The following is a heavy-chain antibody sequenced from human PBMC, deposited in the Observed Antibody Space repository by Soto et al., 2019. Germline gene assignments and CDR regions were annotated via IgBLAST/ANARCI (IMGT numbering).Heavy chain of an antibody. CDR1: WFTVSRNY. V-gene: IGHV3-53*05. CDR3: AKDKFKYQLIWRSWFDP. Sequence: GGGLRLSCAASWFTVSRNYMSWVGQAPGKGLEWVSVIYSGGSTYYADSVKGRFTISRDSAQNSLYLQMNSLRVEDTALYYCAKDKFKYQLIWRSWFDPWVQGILFTVSS. J-gene: IGHJ5*02. D-gene: IGHD2-2*01. CDR2: IYSGGST.